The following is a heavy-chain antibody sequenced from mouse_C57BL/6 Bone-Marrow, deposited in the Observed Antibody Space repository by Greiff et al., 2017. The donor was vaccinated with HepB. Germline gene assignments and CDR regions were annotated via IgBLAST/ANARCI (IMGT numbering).Heavy chain of an antibody. CDR1: GYSFTGYY. Sequence: VQLQQSGPELVKPGASVKISCKASGYSFTGYYMNWVKQSPEKSLEWIGEINPSTGGTTYNQKFKAKATLTVDKSSSTAYMQLKSLTSEDSAVYYCARGITTVVVDYWGQGTTLTVSS. D-gene: IGHD1-1*01. CDR2: INPSTGGT. CDR3: ARGITTVVVDY. J-gene: IGHJ2*01. V-gene: IGHV1-42*01.